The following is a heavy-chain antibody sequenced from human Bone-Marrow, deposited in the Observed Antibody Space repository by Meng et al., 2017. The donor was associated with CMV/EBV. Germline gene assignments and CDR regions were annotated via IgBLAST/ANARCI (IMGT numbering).Heavy chain of an antibody. CDR1: GVAINSYA. CDR3: AKSPDATGSLRPYSYFDL. D-gene: IGHD1-1*01. CDR2: LTTGGST. Sequence: GESLKISCVASGVAINSYALTWVRQTPGKGLEWVSTLTTGGSTFYADSVKGRVTISRDNFRNTLYLQMSSLRVEDTAVYYCAKSPDATGSLRPYSYFDLWGRGTLVTVSS. V-gene: IGHV3-23*01. J-gene: IGHJ2*01.